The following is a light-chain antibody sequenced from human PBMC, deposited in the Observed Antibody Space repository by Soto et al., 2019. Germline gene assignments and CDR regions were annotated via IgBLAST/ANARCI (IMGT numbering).Light chain of an antibody. J-gene: IGKJ5*01. Sequence: EIVLPQSPATLALSPGERATLSCRASQSVSSCLAWYQQKPGQAPRLLIYDASNRATGIPARFSGSGSGTDFTLTISSLEPEDFAVYYCQQRSNWPITFGQGTRLEIK. CDR3: QQRSNWPIT. CDR1: QSVSSC. V-gene: IGKV3-11*01. CDR2: DAS.